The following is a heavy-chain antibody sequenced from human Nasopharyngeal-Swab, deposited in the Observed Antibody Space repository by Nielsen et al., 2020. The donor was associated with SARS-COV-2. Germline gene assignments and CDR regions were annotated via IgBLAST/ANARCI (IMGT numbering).Heavy chain of an antibody. J-gene: IGHJ3*02. CDR2: INSDGSST. CDR1: GFTFSSYW. CDR3: AGDFGVGKDAFDI. D-gene: IGHD3-3*01. V-gene: IGHV3-74*01. Sequence: GESLKISCAASGFTFSSYWMHWVRQAPGKGLVWVSRINSDGSSTSYADSVKGRFTISRDNAKNTLYLQMNSLRAEDTAVYYCAGDFGVGKDAFDIWGQGTMVTVSS.